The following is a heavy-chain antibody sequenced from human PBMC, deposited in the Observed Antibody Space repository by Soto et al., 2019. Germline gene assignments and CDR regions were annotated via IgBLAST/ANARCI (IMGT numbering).Heavy chain of an antibody. Sequence: PXGSLRLSCAAAGFTFSSYAISWVRQAPGKGLDWVSALSGSGVSTHYADSVKGRFTISRDNSKNTLYLQMNSLRAEDTALYYCAKDRGTNYYFYGMDVWGQGTTVTVSS. CDR3: AKDRGTNYYFYGMDV. D-gene: IGHD1-7*01. J-gene: IGHJ6*02. CDR1: GFTFSSYA. V-gene: IGHV3-23*01. CDR2: LSGSGVST.